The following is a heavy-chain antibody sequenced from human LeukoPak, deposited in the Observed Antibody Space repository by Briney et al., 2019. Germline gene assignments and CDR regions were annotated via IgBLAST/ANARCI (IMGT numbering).Heavy chain of an antibody. Sequence: SETLSLTCAVSGGSISSNNWWGWVRQPPGKGLEWIGEIYHSGSPNYNPSLKSRVTISVDKSRNHFSLNLSSVTAADTAVYYCARVNINNWHSCDYWGQGTPVTVSS. CDR2: IYHSGSP. D-gene: IGHD1-1*01. J-gene: IGHJ4*02. V-gene: IGHV4-4*02. CDR1: GGSISSNNW. CDR3: ARVNINNWHSCDY.